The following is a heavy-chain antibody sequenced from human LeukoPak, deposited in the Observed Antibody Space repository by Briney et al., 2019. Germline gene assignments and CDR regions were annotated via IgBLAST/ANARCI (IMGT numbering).Heavy chain of an antibody. V-gene: IGHV3-23*01. D-gene: IGHD5-24*01. CDR2: ISGSGDNT. CDR1: GFTFSSYA. CDR3: AKYFEAMAHYYYGMDV. Sequence: PGGSLRLSCAASGFTFSSYAMSWVRQAPGKGLEWVSAISGSGDNTYYADSVKGRFTISRDSSKNTLYLQMNSLRAEDTAIYYCAKYFEAMAHYYYGMDVWGRGTTVTVSS. J-gene: IGHJ6*02.